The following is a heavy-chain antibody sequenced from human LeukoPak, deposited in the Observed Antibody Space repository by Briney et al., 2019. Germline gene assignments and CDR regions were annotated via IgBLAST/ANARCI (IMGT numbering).Heavy chain of an antibody. Sequence: GGSLRLSCAASGFTFSSYEMNWVRQAPGKGLEWVSYINSPGTTVYYADSVKGRFTIPRDNAKNSLYLQMNSLRADDTAIYYCARDGDLAPAVPFDYWGQGTLVTVSS. CDR2: INSPGTTV. J-gene: IGHJ4*02. D-gene: IGHD6-25*01. V-gene: IGHV3-48*03. CDR3: ARDGDLAPAVPFDY. CDR1: GFTFSSYE.